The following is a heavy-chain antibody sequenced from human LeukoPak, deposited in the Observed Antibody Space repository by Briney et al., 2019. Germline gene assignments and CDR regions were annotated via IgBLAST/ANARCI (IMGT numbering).Heavy chain of an antibody. Sequence: GGSLRLSCAASGFTFDDYGMSWVRQAPGKGLEWVSGINWNGGSTGYADSVKGRFTISRDNAKNSLYLQMNSLRAEDTALYYCAREGTSIAARFYFDYWGQGTLVTVSS. V-gene: IGHV3-20*04. CDR3: AREGTSIAARFYFDY. D-gene: IGHD6-6*01. CDR2: INWNGGST. CDR1: GFTFDDYG. J-gene: IGHJ4*02.